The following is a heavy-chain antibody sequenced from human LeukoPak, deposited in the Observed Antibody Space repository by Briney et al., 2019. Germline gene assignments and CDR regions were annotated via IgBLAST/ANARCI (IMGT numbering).Heavy chain of an antibody. V-gene: IGHV1-69*04. CDR1: GGTFSSYA. Sequence: SVKVSCKASGGTFSSYAISWVRQAPGQGLEWMGRIIPILGIANYAQKFQGRVTITADKSTSTAYMELSSLRSEDTAVYYCARRYSGRNGDYWGQGTLVTVSS. CDR3: ARRYSGRNGDY. CDR2: IIPILGIA. D-gene: IGHD5-18*01. J-gene: IGHJ4*02.